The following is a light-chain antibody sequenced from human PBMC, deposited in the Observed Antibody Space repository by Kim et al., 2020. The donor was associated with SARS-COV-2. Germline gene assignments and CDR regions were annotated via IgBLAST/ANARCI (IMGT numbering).Light chain of an antibody. CDR1: QSVSSN. CDR3: QQYNNWWT. V-gene: IGKV3-15*01. CDR2: GAS. J-gene: IGKJ1*01. Sequence: ETVMTQSPATLSVSPGERATLSCRASQSVSSNLAWYQQRPRQAPRLLIYGASTRATGIPARFSGSGSGTEFTLTISSLQSEDFAVYYCQQYNNWWTFGQGTKVDIK.